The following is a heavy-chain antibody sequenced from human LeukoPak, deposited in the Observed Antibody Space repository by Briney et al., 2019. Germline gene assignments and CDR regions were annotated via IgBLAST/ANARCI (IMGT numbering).Heavy chain of an antibody. V-gene: IGHV4-4*02. CDR3: ARASHWNQLHYFDY. Sequence: SETLSLTCAVSDGSISSSNWWSWVRQPPGKGLEWIGEIYHSGSTNYNPSLESRVTISVDKSKNQFSLNLTSVTAADTAVYYCARASHWNQLHYFDYWGQGTLVTVSS. CDR2: IYHSGST. D-gene: IGHD1-1*01. CDR1: DGSISSSNW. J-gene: IGHJ4*02.